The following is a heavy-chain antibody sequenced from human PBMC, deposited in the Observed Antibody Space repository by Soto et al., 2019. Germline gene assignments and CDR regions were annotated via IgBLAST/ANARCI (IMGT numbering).Heavy chain of an antibody. CDR2: IIPILGIA. CDR1: GGTFSSYT. Sequence: QVQLVQSGAEVKKPGSSVKVSCKASGGTFSSYTISWVRQAPGQGLEWMGRIIPILGIANYAQKFQGRVTITADKSTSTAYMELSSLRSEDTAVYYCARVSGDYDPPYYWGQGTLVTVSS. V-gene: IGHV1-69*02. CDR3: ARVSGDYDPPYY. J-gene: IGHJ4*02. D-gene: IGHD4-17*01.